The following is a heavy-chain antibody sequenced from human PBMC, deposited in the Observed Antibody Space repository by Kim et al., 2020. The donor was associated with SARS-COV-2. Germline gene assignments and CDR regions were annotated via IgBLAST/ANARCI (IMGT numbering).Heavy chain of an antibody. Sequence: SETLSLTCSVSGGSISDSYWIWIRQAPGKGLEWIGYMYFSGITNYNPSLKSRVTISVDTSKNVVSLKLRSVTAADTAVYYCARAPGVYNLGHFDYYGMDVWGQGTTVTVSS. CDR1: GGSISDSY. CDR2: MYFSGIT. D-gene: IGHD3-16*01. V-gene: IGHV4-59*01. J-gene: IGHJ6*02. CDR3: ARAPGVYNLGHFDYYGMDV.